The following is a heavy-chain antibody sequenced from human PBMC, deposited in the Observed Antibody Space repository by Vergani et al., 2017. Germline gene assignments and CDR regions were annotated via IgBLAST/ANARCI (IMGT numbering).Heavy chain of an antibody. D-gene: IGHD5-12*01. V-gene: IGHV4-34*01. CDR3: ARRPPRGRRVATGGWFDP. CDR2: INHSGST. CDR1: GGSFSGYY. Sequence: QVQLQQWGAGLLKPSETLSLTCAVYGGSFSGYYWRWIRQPPGKGLEWIGEINHSGSTNYNPSLKSRVTISVDTSKNQFSLKLSSVTAADTAVYYCARRPPRGRRVATGGWFDPWGQGTLVTVSS. J-gene: IGHJ5*02.